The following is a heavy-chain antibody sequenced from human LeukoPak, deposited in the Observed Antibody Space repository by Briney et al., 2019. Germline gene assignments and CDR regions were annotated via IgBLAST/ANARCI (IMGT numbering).Heavy chain of an antibody. CDR1: GGTFSGYA. CDR2: IIPIFGTA. J-gene: IGHJ6*03. Sequence: ASVKVSCKASGGTFSGYAISWVRQAPGQGLEWMGGIIPIFGTANYAQKFQGRVTITADESTSTAYMELSSLRSEDTAVYYCARVRLYYGSGSGYYYMDVWGKGTTVTISS. D-gene: IGHD3-10*01. V-gene: IGHV1-69*13. CDR3: ARVRLYYGSGSGYYYMDV.